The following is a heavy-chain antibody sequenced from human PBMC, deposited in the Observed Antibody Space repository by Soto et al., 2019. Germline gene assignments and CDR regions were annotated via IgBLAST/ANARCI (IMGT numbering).Heavy chain of an antibody. V-gene: IGHV3-74*01. J-gene: IGHJ6*02. CDR1: GSTFSNDW. Sequence: PGGSLRLSCAVSGSTFSNDWMHWVRQAPGKGLVWVSHINSDGSSTNYADFVKGRFTIARDNAKNTVYLQMNSLRAEDTAVYYCARDRSYSLDVWGQGPTVPACS. CDR2: INSDGSST. CDR3: ARDRSYSLDV.